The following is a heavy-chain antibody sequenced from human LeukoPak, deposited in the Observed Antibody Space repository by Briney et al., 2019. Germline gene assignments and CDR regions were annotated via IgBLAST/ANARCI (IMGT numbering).Heavy chain of an antibody. Sequence: SETLSLTCTVSGGSISSYYWSRIRQPAGKGLEWIGRIYTSGSTNYNPSLKSRVTMSVDTSKNQFSLKLSSVSAADTAVYYCAREDSGYYYYGMDVWGQGTTVTVSS. CDR2: IYTSGST. D-gene: IGHD1-26*01. CDR3: AREDSGYYYYGMDV. V-gene: IGHV4-4*07. CDR1: GGSISSYY. J-gene: IGHJ6*02.